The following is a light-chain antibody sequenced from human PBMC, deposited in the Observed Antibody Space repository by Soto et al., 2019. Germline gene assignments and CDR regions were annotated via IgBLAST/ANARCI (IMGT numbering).Light chain of an antibody. CDR1: QSVTSN. CDR2: GAS. V-gene: IGKV3-15*01. CDR3: QQYNNWPPRAWT. Sequence: EIVMTQSPATLSVSPGERATLSCRASQSVTSNLAWYQQKPGQAPRLLIYGASTRATGIPARFSGSGSGTAFTLTISSLQSEDFAVYYCQQYNNWPPRAWTFGQGTKEEIQ. J-gene: IGKJ1*01.